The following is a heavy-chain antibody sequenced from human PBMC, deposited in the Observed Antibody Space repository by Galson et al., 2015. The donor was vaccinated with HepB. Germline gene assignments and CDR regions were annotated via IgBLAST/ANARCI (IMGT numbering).Heavy chain of an antibody. Sequence: SVKVSCKASGYKFTSYAMHWVRQAPGQGLEWMGIINPSGGSTNYAQKFPGRVTMTRDTSTSTVFMELSSLRSEDTAVYHCARGVLLWDGPDYWGQGTLVTVSS. CDR3: ARGVLLWDGPDY. V-gene: IGHV1-46*01. D-gene: IGHD3-10*01. CDR2: INPSGGST. CDR1: GYKFTSYA. J-gene: IGHJ4*02.